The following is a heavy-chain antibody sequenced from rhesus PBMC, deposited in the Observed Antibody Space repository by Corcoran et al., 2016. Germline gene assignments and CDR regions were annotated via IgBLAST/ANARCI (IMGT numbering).Heavy chain of an antibody. J-gene: IGHJ4*01. V-gene: IGHV1-111*02. CDR2: VDPEDGEA. D-gene: IGHD6-13*01. CDR3: ATVYSSWSSFDY. Sequence: EVQLVQSGAEVKKPGASVKISCQASGYTFTESYLHWVRQAPGKGLEWMGRVDPEDGEAIHAQKFQDRVTITADTSTDTAYMELSSLRSEDTAVYYCATVYSSWSSFDYWGQGVLVTVSS. CDR1: GYTFTESY.